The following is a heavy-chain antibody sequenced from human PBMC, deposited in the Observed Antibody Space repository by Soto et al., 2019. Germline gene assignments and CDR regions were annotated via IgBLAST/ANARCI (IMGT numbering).Heavy chain of an antibody. Sequence: GGSLRLSCAASGFTFRTYAMSWVRQAPGKGLEWVSVISGSTGKTYYADSVKGRFTISRDNSKNTLSLQMNSLRGEDTAVYFCAKDRGSGSPYYYNMEVWGQGTMVTVSS. D-gene: IGHD3-10*01. V-gene: IGHV3-23*01. CDR3: AKDRGSGSPYYYNMEV. CDR1: GFTFRTYA. CDR2: ISGSTGKT. J-gene: IGHJ6*02.